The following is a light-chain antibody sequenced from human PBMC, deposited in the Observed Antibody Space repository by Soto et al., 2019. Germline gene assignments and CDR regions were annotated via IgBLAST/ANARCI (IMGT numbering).Light chain of an antibody. CDR2: EVS. J-gene: IGLJ2*01. Sequence: QSALTQPPSASGSPGQSVTISCTGTSSDVGAYNYVSWYQQHPGKAPKVMIYEVSKRPSGVPDRFSGSKSGNTASLTVSGLQVEDEADYYCTSWTTSTTMIFGGGTKVTVL. V-gene: IGLV2-8*01. CDR1: SSDVGAYNY. CDR3: TSWTTSTTMI.